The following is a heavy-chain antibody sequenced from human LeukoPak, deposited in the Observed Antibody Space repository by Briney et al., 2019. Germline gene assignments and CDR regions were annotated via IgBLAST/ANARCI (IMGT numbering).Heavy chain of an antibody. CDR3: AKSGCSYGKPSPKDY. CDR2: IIGSGGST. D-gene: IGHD5-18*01. CDR1: GFTFSSYA. Sequence: GGSLRLSCAASGFTFSSYAMRWVRQAPGKGLEWVSAIIGSGGSTYYADSVKGRFTISRDNSKNTLYLQMNSLRAEDTAVYYCAKSGCSYGKPSPKDYWGQGTLVTVSS. J-gene: IGHJ4*02. V-gene: IGHV3-23*01.